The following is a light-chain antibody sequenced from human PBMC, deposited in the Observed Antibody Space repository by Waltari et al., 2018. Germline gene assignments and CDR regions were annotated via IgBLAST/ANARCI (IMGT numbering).Light chain of an antibody. J-gene: IGLJ3*02. CDR1: NNDVGAYQY. Sequence: QSALTQPPSASGSLGQSVTISCTGTNNDVGAYQYVSWYQQYPGKAPKLLIYDVTKRPTGVSVRFSRSKSGRTASLTVSGLQPEDEAIYSCCSYAGADSLLFGGGTKLTVL. CDR3: CSYAGADSLL. CDR2: DVT. V-gene: IGLV2-8*01.